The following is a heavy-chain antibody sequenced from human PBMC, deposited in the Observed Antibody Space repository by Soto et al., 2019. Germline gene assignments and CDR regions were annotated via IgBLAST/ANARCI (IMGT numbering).Heavy chain of an antibody. D-gene: IGHD2-2*01. V-gene: IGHV4-39*01. CDR2: IYYSGST. J-gene: IGHJ4*02. CDR3: ARAGSNIVVVPAPRYFDY. CDR1: GGSISSSSYY. Sequence: QLQLQESGPGLVKPSETLSLTCTVSGGSISSSSYYWGWIRQPPGKGLEWIGSIYYSGSTYYNPSLKRRVTMSVDTSKNQFALKLSSVTAADTAVYYCARAGSNIVVVPAPRYFDYWGQGTLVTVSS.